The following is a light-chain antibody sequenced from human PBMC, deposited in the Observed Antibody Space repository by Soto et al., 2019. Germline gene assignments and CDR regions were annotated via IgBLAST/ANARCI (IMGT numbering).Light chain of an antibody. J-gene: IGKJ2*01. CDR3: QQYGSSVFT. CDR2: GAS. Sequence: ETVLTQSPGTLSLSPGETATLSCRASQTVTTNYLAWYQQKPDQAPRLLIYGASSRATGIPDRFSGSVSGTDFTLTISRLEPEDFAVYYCQQYGSSVFTFGQGTKLEIK. V-gene: IGKV3-20*01. CDR1: QTVTTNY.